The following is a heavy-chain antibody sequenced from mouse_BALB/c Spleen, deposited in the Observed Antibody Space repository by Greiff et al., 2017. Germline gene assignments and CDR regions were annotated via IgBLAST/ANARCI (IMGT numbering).Heavy chain of an antibody. V-gene: IGHV3-2*02. CDR2: ISYSGST. J-gene: IGHJ4*01. CDR1: GYSITSDYA. Sequence: EVKLVESGPGLVKPSQSLSLTCTVTGYSITSDYAWNWIRQFPGNKLEWMGYISYSGSTSYNPSLKSRISITRDTSKNQFFLQLNSVTTEDTATYYCATYGYSYAMDYWGQGTSVTVSS. CDR3: ATYGYSYAMDY. D-gene: IGHD2-2*01.